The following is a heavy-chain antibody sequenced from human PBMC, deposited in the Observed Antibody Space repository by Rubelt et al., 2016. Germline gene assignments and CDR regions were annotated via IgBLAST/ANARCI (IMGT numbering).Heavy chain of an antibody. CDR2: ISAYNGNT. J-gene: IGHJ4*01. CDR1: GYTFTSYG. CDR3: ATPTLRGYFDY. Sequence: SGYTFTSYGISWVRQAPGQGLEWMGWISAYNGNTNYAQKLQGRVTMTTDTSTSTAYMELRSLRSEDTAVYYCATPTLRGYFDYWGHGTLVTVSS. V-gene: IGHV1-18*01. D-gene: IGHD4-23*01.